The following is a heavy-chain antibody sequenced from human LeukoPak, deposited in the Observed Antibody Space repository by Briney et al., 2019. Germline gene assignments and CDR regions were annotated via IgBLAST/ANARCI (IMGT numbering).Heavy chain of an antibody. D-gene: IGHD4-17*01. CDR3: ARNPVTTKYFDY. Sequence: ASVKVSCEASGYXFTSYYIHWVRQAPRQGLEWMGIINPSGGSTRYAQKFQGRVTMTRDTSTSTVYMELSSLRSEDTAAYYCARNPVTTKYFDYWGQGTLVTVSS. CDR2: INPSGGST. J-gene: IGHJ4*02. CDR1: GYXFTSYY. V-gene: IGHV1-46*01.